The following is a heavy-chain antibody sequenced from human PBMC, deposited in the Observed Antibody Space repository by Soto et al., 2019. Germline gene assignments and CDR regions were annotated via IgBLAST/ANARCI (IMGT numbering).Heavy chain of an antibody. D-gene: IGHD4-17*01. Sequence: QVQLVQSGAEVKKPGSSVKVSCKASGGSLSNYGISWVRQAPGQGLEWMGGIIPVFGTANYAQKFQGRVTITADESTSIGYMDVTSLRSEDTAVYYCARGEATKIVVTTSYAMDVWGQGTTVTVSS. V-gene: IGHV1-69*12. CDR2: IIPVFGTA. CDR1: GGSLSNYG. CDR3: ARGEATKIVVTTSYAMDV. J-gene: IGHJ6*02.